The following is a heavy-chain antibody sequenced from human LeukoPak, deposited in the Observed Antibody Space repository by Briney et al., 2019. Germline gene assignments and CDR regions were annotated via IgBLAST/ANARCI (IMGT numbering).Heavy chain of an antibody. CDR3: TTSGPAAIQSLLYYYYYYYMDV. CDR2: IKSKTDGGTT. V-gene: IGHV3-15*01. CDR1: GFTFSNAW. D-gene: IGHD2-2*01. Sequence: PGGSLRLSCAASGFTFSNAWMSWVRQAPGKGLEWVGRIKSKTDGGTTDYAAPVKGRFTISRDDSKNTLYLQMNSLKTEDTAVYYCTTSGPAAIQSLLYYYYYYYMDVWGKGTTVTISS. J-gene: IGHJ6*03.